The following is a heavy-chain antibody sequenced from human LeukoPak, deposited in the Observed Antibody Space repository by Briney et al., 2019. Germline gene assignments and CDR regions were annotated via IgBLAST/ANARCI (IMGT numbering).Heavy chain of an antibody. J-gene: IGHJ6*03. V-gene: IGHV1-8*01. CDR1: GYTFSDYD. D-gene: IGHD2-21*01. CDR3: ARVVMKAFYYYYMDV. CDR2: MNPTSGDT. Sequence: ASVKVSCKASGYTFSDYDDNWVRQAPGQGLEWMGWMNPTSGDTGYAQKFQGRVTMTRSMSKNTAYMELSRLRSEDTAVYFCARVVMKAFYYYYMDVWGKGTTIIISS.